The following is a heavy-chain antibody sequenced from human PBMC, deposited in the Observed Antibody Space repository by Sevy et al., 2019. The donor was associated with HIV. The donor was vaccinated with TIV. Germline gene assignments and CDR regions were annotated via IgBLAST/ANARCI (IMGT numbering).Heavy chain of an antibody. CDR1: AINIRDYW. CDR2: INPDGSKI. D-gene: IGHD2-15*01. CDR3: VRAIQLAASY. J-gene: IGHJ4*02. Sequence: GGSLRLSCEASAINIRDYWMNWVRQAPGKGLEWVANINPDGSKIYYADSEKGRFTISRDSAKNSVFLQMTSLRAEDTAVYYSVRAIQLAASYWGQGMLVTVSS. V-gene: IGHV3-7*02.